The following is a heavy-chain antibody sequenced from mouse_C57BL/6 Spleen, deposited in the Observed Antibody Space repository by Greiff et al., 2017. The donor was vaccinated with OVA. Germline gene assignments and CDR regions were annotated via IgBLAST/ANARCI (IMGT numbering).Heavy chain of an antibody. D-gene: IGHD2-3*01. J-gene: IGHJ2*01. CDR2: INPSTGGT. V-gene: IGHV1-42*01. CDR1: GYSFTGYY. CDR3: ARSFDGYSYFDY. Sequence: EVHLVESGPELVKPGASVKISCKASGYSFTGYYMNWVKQSPEKSLEWIGEINPSTGGTTYNQKFKAKATLTVDKSSSTAYMQLKSLTSEDSAVYYCARSFDGYSYFDYWGQGTTLTVSS.